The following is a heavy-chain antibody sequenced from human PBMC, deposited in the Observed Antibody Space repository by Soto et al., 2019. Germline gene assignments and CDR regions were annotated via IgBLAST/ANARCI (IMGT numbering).Heavy chain of an antibody. Sequence: PSETLSLACTVPGGSVNIGTYYWSWIRQPPGKGLEWIGFIHYSGSTNYNPSLKGRVTISVDTSKNQFSLKLSSVTAADTAVYYCARDSLYCTNGVCYKXLDYWGQGSLVTVSS. CDR2: IHYSGST. V-gene: IGHV4-61*01. CDR3: ARDSLYCTNGVCYKXLDY. D-gene: IGHD2-8*01. CDR1: GGSVNIGTYY. J-gene: IGHJ4*02.